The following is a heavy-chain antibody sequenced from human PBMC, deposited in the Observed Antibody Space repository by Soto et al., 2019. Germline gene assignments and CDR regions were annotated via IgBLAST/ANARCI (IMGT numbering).Heavy chain of an antibody. J-gene: IGHJ6*02. CDR1: GFTFSSYA. D-gene: IGHD4-4*01. CDR3: ARGRVDYSNYYYYGMDV. CDR2: ISYDGSNK. V-gene: IGHV3-30-3*01. Sequence: GGSLRLSCAASGFTFSSYAMHWVRQAPGKGLEWVAVISYDGSNKYYADSVKGRFTISRDNSKNTLYLQMNSLRAEDTAVYYCARGRVDYSNYYYYGMDVWGQGTTVTVSS.